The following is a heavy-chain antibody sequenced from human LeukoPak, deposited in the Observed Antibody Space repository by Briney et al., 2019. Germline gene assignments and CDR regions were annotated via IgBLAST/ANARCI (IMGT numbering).Heavy chain of an antibody. CDR3: ARNWNDARYFDY. Sequence: PGGSLRLSCAASGFTFSSYSMNWVRQAPGKGLEWVSSISSSSSYIYYADSVKGRFTISRDNAKNSLYLQMNSLRAEDTAVYYCARNWNDARYFDYWGQGTLVTVSS. D-gene: IGHD1-1*01. CDR2: ISSSSSYI. V-gene: IGHV3-21*01. J-gene: IGHJ4*02. CDR1: GFTFSSYS.